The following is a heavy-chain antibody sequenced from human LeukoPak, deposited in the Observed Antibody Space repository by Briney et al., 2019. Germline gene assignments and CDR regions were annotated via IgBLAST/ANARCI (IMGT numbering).Heavy chain of an antibody. CDR2: ISSGGST. CDR3: SRDRMGTKSFDY. V-gene: IGHV3-66*01. CDR1: GLTVRSNY. J-gene: IGHJ4*02. Sequence: HPGGSLRLSCAASGLTVRSNYMSWVRQAPGKGLEWVSVISSGGSTYCADSVKGRFTISRDSSKNTLYLQMKSLRAEDTALYYCSRDRMGTKSFDYWGQGTLVTVSS. D-gene: IGHD5-24*01.